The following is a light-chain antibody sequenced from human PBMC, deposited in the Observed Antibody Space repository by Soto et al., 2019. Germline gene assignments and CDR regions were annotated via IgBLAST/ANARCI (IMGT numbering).Light chain of an antibody. CDR1: QSVSSSY. CDR2: GAS. Sequence: EIVLTQSPGTLSLSPGERATLSCRASQSVSSSYLAWYQQKPGQAPRLLIYGASSRATGIPDRFIGNGSGTDFTLTISRLEPEDFAVYYCQQYGSSGTFGQGTKVDIK. V-gene: IGKV3-20*01. CDR3: QQYGSSGT. J-gene: IGKJ1*01.